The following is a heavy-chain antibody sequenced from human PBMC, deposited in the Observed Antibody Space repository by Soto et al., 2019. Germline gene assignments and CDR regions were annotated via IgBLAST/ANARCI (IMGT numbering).Heavy chain of an antibody. CDR3: ARGIFWSGDKRPDYYYYYGMDV. J-gene: IGHJ6*02. CDR2: IIPIFGTA. Sequence: QVQLVQSGAEVKKPGSSVKVSCKASGGTFSSYAISWVRQAPGQGLEWMGGIIPIFGTANYAQKFQGRVTITADESTSTAYMELSSLRSEDTAVYYCARGIFWSGDKRPDYYYYYGMDVWGQGTTVTVSS. CDR1: GGTFSSYA. V-gene: IGHV1-69*12. D-gene: IGHD3-3*01.